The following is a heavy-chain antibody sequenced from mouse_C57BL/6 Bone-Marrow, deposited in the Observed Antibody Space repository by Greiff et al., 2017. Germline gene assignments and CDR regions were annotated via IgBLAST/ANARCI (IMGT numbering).Heavy chain of an antibody. J-gene: IGHJ3*01. CDR3: ARGGCAY. Sequence: QVQLQQSGAELVRPGTSVKVSCKASGYAFTNYLIEWVKQRPGQGLEWIGVINPGSGGTNYNEKFKGKATLTADKSSSTAYMQLSSLTSEGSAVYFCARGGCAYWGQGTLVTVSA. CDR1: GYAFTNYL. CDR2: INPGSGGT. V-gene: IGHV1-54*01.